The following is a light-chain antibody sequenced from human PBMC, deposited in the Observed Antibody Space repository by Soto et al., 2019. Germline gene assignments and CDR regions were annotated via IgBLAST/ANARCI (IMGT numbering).Light chain of an antibody. V-gene: IGKV1-33*01. Sequence: DIQMTQSPSSLSASVGDKVTINCQADEDITNYLNWYQKKPGKAPNLLLYDASNLETEVPSRVSGSGSGTEFTFTITSLQPEDIATYYCQQYDYLTYTLGQRTELEIK. CDR1: EDITNY. CDR2: DAS. CDR3: QQYDYLTYT. J-gene: IGKJ2*01.